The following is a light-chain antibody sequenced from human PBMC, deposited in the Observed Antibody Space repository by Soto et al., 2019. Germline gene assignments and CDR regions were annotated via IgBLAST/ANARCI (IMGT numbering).Light chain of an antibody. CDR3: QQYNKWPPVT. Sequence: EIVMTQSPATLSVSPGERVTLSCRARQSVSSNLAWYQQKSGQAPRLLIYGASTRATGIPARFSGSGSGTEFTLTISSLQSEDFAIYYCQQYNKWPPVTFGQGTRLEIK. CDR1: QSVSSN. CDR2: GAS. V-gene: IGKV3-15*01. J-gene: IGKJ5*01.